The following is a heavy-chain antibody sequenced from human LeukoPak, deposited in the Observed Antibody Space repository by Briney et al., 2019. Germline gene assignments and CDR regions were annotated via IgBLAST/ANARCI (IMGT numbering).Heavy chain of an antibody. V-gene: IGHV3-53*01. CDR2: IYSGGST. D-gene: IGHD3-22*01. CDR1: GFTVGSNY. J-gene: IGHJ4*02. Sequence: GGSLRLSCAASGFTVGSNYMSWVRQAPGKGLEWVSVIYSGGSTYYADSVKGRFTISRDNSKNTLYLQMNSLRAEDTAVYYCAKDPAYYDSSGYYVWWGQGTLVTVSS. CDR3: AKDPAYYDSSGYYVW.